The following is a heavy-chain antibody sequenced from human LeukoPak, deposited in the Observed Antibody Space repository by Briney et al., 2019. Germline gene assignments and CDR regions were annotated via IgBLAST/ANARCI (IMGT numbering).Heavy chain of an antibody. D-gene: IGHD1-26*01. CDR1: GYTLTELS. J-gene: IGHJ4*02. V-gene: IGHV1-24*01. CDR3: AILPPGGRELLIDY. Sequence: ASVKVSRKVSGYTLTELSMHWVRQAPGKGLEWMGGFDPEDGETIYAQKFQGRVTMTEDTSTDTAYMELSSLRSEDTAVYYCAILPPGGRELLIDYWGQGTLVTVSS. CDR2: FDPEDGET.